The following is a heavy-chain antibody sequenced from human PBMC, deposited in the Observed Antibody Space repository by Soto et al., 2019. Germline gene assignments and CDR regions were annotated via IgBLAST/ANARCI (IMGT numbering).Heavy chain of an antibody. CDR1: GFTFSIYS. V-gene: IGHV3-48*01. CDR3: AREAYPFDY. J-gene: IGHJ4*02. Sequence: GGSLRLSCAASGFTFSIYSMNWVRQAPGKGLEWVSYISSSSSTIYYADSVKGRFTISRDNAKNSLYLQMNSLGAEDTAVYYCAREAYPFDYWGQGTLVTVSS. D-gene: IGHD2-21*01. CDR2: ISSSSSTI.